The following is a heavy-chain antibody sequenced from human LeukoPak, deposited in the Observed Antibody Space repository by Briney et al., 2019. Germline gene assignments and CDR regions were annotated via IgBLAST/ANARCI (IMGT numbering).Heavy chain of an antibody. V-gene: IGHV1-69*01. CDR1: GGTFSSYV. CDR3: ARVRCGGDCYFDY. D-gene: IGHD2-21*02. J-gene: IGHJ4*02. Sequence: SSLWISCATFGGTFSSYVLSGVRHAPGQGLESMGGIIPIYSTANYAQKFQGRVTITADESTSTAYMELSSLRSEDTAVYYCARVRCGGDCYFDYWGQGTLATVSS. CDR2: IIPIYSTA.